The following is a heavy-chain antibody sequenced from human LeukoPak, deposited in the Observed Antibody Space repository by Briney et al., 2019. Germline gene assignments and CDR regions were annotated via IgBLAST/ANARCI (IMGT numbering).Heavy chain of an antibody. V-gene: IGHV4-4*07. CDR2: VYPGGTT. Sequence: SETLSLTCTVSGGSFSRYYWSWIRQPAGKGLEWIGRVYPGGTTNYNFFLKSRVTMSLDTSKNQFSLSLSSVTAADTAVYYCATYVTGSFSPYFDPWGQGTLVTVSS. CDR1: GGSFSRYY. CDR3: ATYVTGSFSPYFDP. D-gene: IGHD2-21*02. J-gene: IGHJ5*02.